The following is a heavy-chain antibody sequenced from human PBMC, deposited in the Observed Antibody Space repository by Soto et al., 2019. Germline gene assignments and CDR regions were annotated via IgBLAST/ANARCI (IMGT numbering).Heavy chain of an antibody. CDR2: ISSSGSTI. Sequence: GGSLRLSCAASGFTFSDYYMSWIRQAPGKGLEWVSYISSSGSTIYYADSVKGRFTISRDNAKNSLYLQMNSLRAEDTAVYYCARVPLLQQLPWEFDPWGQGTLVTVSS. CDR3: ARVPLLQQLPWEFDP. V-gene: IGHV3-11*01. CDR1: GFTFSDYY. D-gene: IGHD6-13*01. J-gene: IGHJ5*02.